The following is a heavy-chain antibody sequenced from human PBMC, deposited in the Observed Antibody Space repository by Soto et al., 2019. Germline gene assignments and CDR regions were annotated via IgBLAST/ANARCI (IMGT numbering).Heavy chain of an antibody. D-gene: IGHD2-15*01. CDR3: AKDVSAVTVVRFYNGMDV. CDR2: ISYDGSNK. J-gene: IGHJ6*02. V-gene: IGHV3-30*18. Sequence: QVQLVESGGGVVQPGRSLRLTCEASGFTFFTYGMHWVRQAPGKGLEWVAVISYDGSNKYYADSVKGRFTLSRDNSKNTLYLQMNSLTAEDTAVYYCAKDVSAVTVVRFYNGMDVWGQGTTVTVSS. CDR1: GFTFFTYG.